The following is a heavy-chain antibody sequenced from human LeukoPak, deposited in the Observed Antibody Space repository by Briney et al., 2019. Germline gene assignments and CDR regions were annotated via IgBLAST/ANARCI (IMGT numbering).Heavy chain of an antibody. V-gene: IGHV1-2*02. CDR2: INPNSGGT. Sequence: ASVKVSCKASGYTFTGYYMHWVRQAPGQGLEWMGWINPNSGGTNYAQKFQGRVTMTRDTSISTAYMELSRLRSDDTAVYYCARDYYDNGGYNRFDYWGQGTLVTVSS. CDR3: ARDYYDNGGYNRFDY. CDR1: GYTFTGYY. J-gene: IGHJ4*02. D-gene: IGHD3-22*01.